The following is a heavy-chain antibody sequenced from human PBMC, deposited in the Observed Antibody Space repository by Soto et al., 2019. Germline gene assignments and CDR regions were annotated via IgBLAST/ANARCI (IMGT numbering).Heavy chain of an antibody. CDR3: ARDRDTVVVPASISNYYDGMDV. CDR1: GYIFTSYG. D-gene: IGHD2-2*02. Sequence: GASVKVSCKASGYIFTSYGISWVRQAPGQGLEWMGWITANNGNTNYAQKFQGRVTMTTDKSTSTAYMELRSLRSDETAVYYCARDRDTVVVPASISNYYDGMDVWGQGTTVTVS. J-gene: IGHJ6*02. V-gene: IGHV1-18*04. CDR2: ITANNGNT.